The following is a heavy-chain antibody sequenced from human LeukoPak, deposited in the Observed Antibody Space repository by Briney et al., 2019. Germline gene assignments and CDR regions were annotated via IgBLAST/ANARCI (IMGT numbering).Heavy chain of an antibody. CDR1: GFTFSDYS. CDR3: ARDSLGDGIDY. J-gene: IGHJ4*02. D-gene: IGHD2-21*01. Sequence: GGSLTLSCAAPGFTFSDYSMNWVRQAPGKGLVWISYISSRSSTMYFADSVKGRFTISRDNAKNSLYLQMNSLRAEDTAVYYCARDSLGDGIDYWGQGTLVTVSS. CDR2: ISSRSSTM. V-gene: IGHV3-48*04.